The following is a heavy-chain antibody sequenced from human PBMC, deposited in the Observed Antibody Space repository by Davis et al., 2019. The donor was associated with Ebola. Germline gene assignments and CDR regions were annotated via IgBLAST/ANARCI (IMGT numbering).Heavy chain of an antibody. CDR2: ISGSGGST. CDR3: AKSGLSFGVVKYHYGMDV. Sequence: AGSLTLSCTDSVITFSSYAMTWVRQPPGKGLEWVSAISGSGGSTYYADSVKGRFTISRDNSKKTLYLQMNSLRAEDTAVYYCAKSGLSFGVVKYHYGMDVWGKGTTVTVSS. CDR1: VITFSSYA. J-gene: IGHJ6*04. D-gene: IGHD3-3*01. V-gene: IGHV3-23*01.